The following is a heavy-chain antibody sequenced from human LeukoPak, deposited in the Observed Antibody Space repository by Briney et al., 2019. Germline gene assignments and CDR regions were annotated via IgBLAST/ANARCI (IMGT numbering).Heavy chain of an antibody. CDR2: IGDTT. V-gene: IGHV3-23*01. CDR3: AKVPDFWSGYPYNWFDP. CDR1: GFTFSIYA. D-gene: IGHD3-3*01. Sequence: GGSLRLSCAASGFTFSIYAMSWVRQAPGKGLEWVSAIGDTTYYADSVEGRFTISRDNSKNTLYLQMNSLRAEDTAVYYCAKVPDFWSGYPYNWFDPWGQGTLVTVSS. J-gene: IGHJ5*02.